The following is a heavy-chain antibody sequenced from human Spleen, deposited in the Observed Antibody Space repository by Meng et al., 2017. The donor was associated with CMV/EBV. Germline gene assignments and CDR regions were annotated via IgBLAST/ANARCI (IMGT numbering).Heavy chain of an antibody. CDR3: ARAGVRQQRRGLYYYYYGMDV. CDR2: IYNSGST. Sequence: LRLSCTVSGGSISSGGYYWSWIRQHPGKGLEWIGYIYNSGSTYYNPSLKSRVTISVDTSKNQFSLKLSSVTAADTAVYYCARAGVRQQRRGLYYYYYGMDVWGQGTTVTVSS. D-gene: IGHD6-13*01. J-gene: IGHJ6*02. CDR1: GGSISSGGYY. V-gene: IGHV4-31*03.